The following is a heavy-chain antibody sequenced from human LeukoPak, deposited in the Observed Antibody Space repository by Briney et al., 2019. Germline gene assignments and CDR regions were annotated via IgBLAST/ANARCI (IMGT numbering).Heavy chain of an antibody. CDR3: ARSYSSSWTSFDY. CDR1: GASISSYF. CDR2: IYYSGST. V-gene: IGHV4-59*12. Sequence: SETLSLTCTVSGASISSYFWTWIRQSPGKGLEWIGYIYYSGSTNYNPSLKSRVTISVDTSKNQFSLKLNSVTAADTAVYYCARSYSSSWTSFDYWGQGSLVTVSS. J-gene: IGHJ4*02. D-gene: IGHD6-13*01.